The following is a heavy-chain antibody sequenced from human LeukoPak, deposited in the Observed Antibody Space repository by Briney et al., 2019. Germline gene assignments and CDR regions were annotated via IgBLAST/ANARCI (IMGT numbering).Heavy chain of an antibody. Sequence: ASVKVSCKASGYTFTNYGISWVRQAPGQGLEWMGWISAYNGNTNYAQKLQGRVTMTTDTSTSTAYMELRSLRSDDTAVYYCARDRMGGWLGNSIDNWGQGTLVTVSS. D-gene: IGHD6-19*01. CDR2: ISAYNGNT. CDR3: ARDRMGGWLGNSIDN. J-gene: IGHJ4*02. CDR1: GYTFTNYG. V-gene: IGHV1-18*01.